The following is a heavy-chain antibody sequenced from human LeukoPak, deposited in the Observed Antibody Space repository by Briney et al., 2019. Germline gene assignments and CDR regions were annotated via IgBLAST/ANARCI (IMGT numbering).Heavy chain of an antibody. V-gene: IGHV1-69*13. Sequence: SVKVSCTAPGDTFRNYAISWVRQAPGQGLEWMAGIIPVFKRADYAQQFQGRVTITADETTRTAYMELSSLKSGDTAVYFCARGYCRSGTCYRFDGMDVWGKGTTVTVSS. J-gene: IGHJ6*04. D-gene: IGHD2-2*01. CDR1: GDTFRNYA. CDR3: ARGYCRSGTCYRFDGMDV. CDR2: IIPVFKRA.